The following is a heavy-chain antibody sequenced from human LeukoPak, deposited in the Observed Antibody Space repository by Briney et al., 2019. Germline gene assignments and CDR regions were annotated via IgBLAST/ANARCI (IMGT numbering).Heavy chain of an antibody. V-gene: IGHV1-3*01. J-gene: IGHJ4*02. CDR1: GYTFTSFA. D-gene: IGHD6-19*01. Sequence: ASVKVSCKASGYTFTSFAVHWVRQAPGQRLGWMGWINAGTGNRKYSQKFQDRVTITRETSATTAYMELSSLTSEDTAVYCCARVSDDSGWNFDYWGQGTLVTVSS. CDR2: INAGTGNR. CDR3: ARVSDDSGWNFDY.